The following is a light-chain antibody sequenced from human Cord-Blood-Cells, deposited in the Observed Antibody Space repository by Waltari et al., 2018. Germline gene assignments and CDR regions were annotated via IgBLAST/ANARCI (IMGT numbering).Light chain of an antibody. CDR3: QSDDSSLSVV. J-gene: IGLJ2*01. V-gene: IGLV1-40*01. CDR2: GNS. Sequence: QSVLTQPPSVSGAPGQRVTISCTGSSSNIGAGYDVHWYQQLPGTAPKLLIYGNSKRPSGGPDRFSGSKSGTSASLAITGLQAEDEADYYCQSDDSSLSVVFGGGTKLTVL. CDR1: SSNIGAGYD.